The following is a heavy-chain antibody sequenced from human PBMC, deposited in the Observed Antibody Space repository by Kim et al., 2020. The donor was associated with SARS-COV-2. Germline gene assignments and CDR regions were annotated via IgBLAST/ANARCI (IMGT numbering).Heavy chain of an antibody. CDR2: ISYDGSNK. CDR3: AKEDGNDAFDI. J-gene: IGHJ3*02. V-gene: IGHV3-30*18. Sequence: GGSLRLSCEVSGFTFSRYGLHWVRQAPGKGLEWVAVISYDGSNKYFADSVQGRFCISRDNSKNTMYLEMNCLRPEDTAVYYCAKEDGNDAFDIWGQGTMVTVSS. CDR1: GFTFSRYG.